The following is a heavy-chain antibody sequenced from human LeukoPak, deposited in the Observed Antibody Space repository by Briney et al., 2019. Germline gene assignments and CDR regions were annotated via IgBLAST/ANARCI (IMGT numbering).Heavy chain of an antibody. Sequence: SETLSLTCTVSGDSMSSHHWTWIRQPPGKGLEWIGYISYSGSTNYNPSLKSRVTISVDTSKNQFSLKLSSVTAADTAVYYCARDHIVPVPPNYYYYYMDVWGKGTTVTVSS. CDR2: ISYSGST. D-gene: IGHD2-2*01. CDR3: ARDHIVPVPPNYYYYYMDV. V-gene: IGHV4-59*11. CDR1: GDSMSSHH. J-gene: IGHJ6*03.